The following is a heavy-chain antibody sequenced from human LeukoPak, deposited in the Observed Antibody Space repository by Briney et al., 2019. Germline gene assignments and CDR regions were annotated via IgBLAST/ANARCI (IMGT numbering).Heavy chain of an antibody. J-gene: IGHJ3*02. V-gene: IGHV4-4*02. CDR2: IYHSGST. D-gene: IGHD3-16*02. CDR1: GGSISSSNW. Sequence: PSETLSLTCAVSGGSISSSNWWSWVRQPPGKGLEWIGEIYHSGSTNYNPSLKSRVTISVDTSKNQFSLKLSSVTAADTAVYYCARVPIHYDYVWGSYRHDAFDIWGQGTMVTVSS. CDR3: ARVPIHYDYVWGSYRHDAFDI.